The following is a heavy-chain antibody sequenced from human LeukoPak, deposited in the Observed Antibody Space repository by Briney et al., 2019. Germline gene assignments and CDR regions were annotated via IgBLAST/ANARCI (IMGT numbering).Heavy chain of an antibody. Sequence: ASVKVSCKASGYTFTGYSIHWVRQAPGQGLEWMGWINPNSGGTKYAQKFQGRVTMTRDTSISTAYMELSRLRSDDTAVYYCATEVTDWGQGTLVTVSS. J-gene: IGHJ4*02. CDR3: ATEVTD. CDR1: GYTFTGYS. D-gene: IGHD5-18*01. V-gene: IGHV1-2*02. CDR2: INPNSGGT.